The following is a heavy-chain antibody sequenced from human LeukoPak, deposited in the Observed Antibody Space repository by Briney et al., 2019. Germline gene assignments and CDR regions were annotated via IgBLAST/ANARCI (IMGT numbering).Heavy chain of an antibody. D-gene: IGHD1-26*01. V-gene: IGHV3-23*01. CDR1: RFTFSSYG. CDR2: ISGSGGST. J-gene: IGHJ5*02. Sequence: GGSLRLSCAASRFTFSSYGMHWVRKAPGKGLEWVSAISGSGGSTYYADSVKGRFTISRDNSKNTLYLQMNSLRAEDTAVYCCASFSGSYSAWGQGTLVTVSS. CDR3: ASFSGSYSA.